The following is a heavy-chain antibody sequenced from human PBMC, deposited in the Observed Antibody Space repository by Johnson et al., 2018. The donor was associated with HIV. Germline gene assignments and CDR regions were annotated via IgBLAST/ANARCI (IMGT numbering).Heavy chain of an antibody. D-gene: IGHD5-12*01. V-gene: IGHV3-30*19. CDR3: ARDRGSGYDFAFDI. CDR2: ISFDGSNK. CDR1: RFIFSTSG. Sequence: QMQLVESGGDVVQPGRSLRLSCAASRFIFSTSGMHWVRQAPGKGLEWVAVISFDGSNKYYADSVKGRFTISRDNSKHTLYLQMNSLRAEDTAVYYCARDRGSGYDFAFDIWGQGTMVTVSS. J-gene: IGHJ3*02.